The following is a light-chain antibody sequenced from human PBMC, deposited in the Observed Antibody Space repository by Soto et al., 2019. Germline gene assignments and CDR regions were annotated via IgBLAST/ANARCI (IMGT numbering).Light chain of an antibody. CDR3: SSYAGSNKSV. J-gene: IGLJ1*01. CDR2: EVS. Sequence: QSVPTQPPSASGSPGQSVTISCTGTSSDVGGYNYVSWYQQHPGKAPKLMIYEVSKRPSGVPDRFSGSKSGNTASLTVSGLQPEDEADYYCSSYAGSNKSVFGTGTKVTVL. V-gene: IGLV2-8*01. CDR1: SSDVGGYNY.